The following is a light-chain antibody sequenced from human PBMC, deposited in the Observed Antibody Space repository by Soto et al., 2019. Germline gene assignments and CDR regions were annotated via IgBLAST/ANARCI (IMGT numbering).Light chain of an antibody. J-gene: IGKJ4*01. CDR1: QRVSNTQ. CDR2: GAS. V-gene: IGKV3-20*01. Sequence: EIVLTQSPGTLSLSPGEGATLSCRASQRVSNTQLAWYQQKHGQVPRLLIYGASSRATGIPDRFSGSGSGTDFTLTISRLEPEDFAVYYCQQYGRSPLTFGGGTKV. CDR3: QQYGRSPLT.